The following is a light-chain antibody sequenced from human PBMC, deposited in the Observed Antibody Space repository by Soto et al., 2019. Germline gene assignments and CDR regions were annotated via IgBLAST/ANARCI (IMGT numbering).Light chain of an antibody. CDR1: SSNIGSNP. V-gene: IGLV1-44*01. J-gene: IGLJ1*01. CDR2: SNN. CDR3: AAWDDSLKSDV. Sequence: QPVLTQPPSASGTPGQRVTISCSGSSSNIGSNPVNWYQHLPGTAPKLLIFSNNQRPSGVPDRFSGSKSGTSASLAISGLQSEDEADYYCAAWDDSLKSDVFGTGTKLTVL.